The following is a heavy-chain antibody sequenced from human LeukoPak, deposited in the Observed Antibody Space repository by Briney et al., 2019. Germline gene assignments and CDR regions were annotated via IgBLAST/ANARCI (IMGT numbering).Heavy chain of an antibody. D-gene: IGHD1-26*01. Sequence: GGSLRLSCAASGFTFSTNWMHWVRQAPGKGLVWVSRINNDGSSTSYADSVKGRFIISRDNAKNTLYLQMNSLRGEDTAVYYCARALGSPLDYWGQGTLVTVSS. CDR1: GFTFSTNW. CDR3: ARALGSPLDY. J-gene: IGHJ4*02. V-gene: IGHV3-74*01. CDR2: INNDGSST.